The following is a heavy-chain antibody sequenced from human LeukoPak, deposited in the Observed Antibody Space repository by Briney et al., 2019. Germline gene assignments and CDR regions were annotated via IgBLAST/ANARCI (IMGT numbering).Heavy chain of an antibody. CDR2: NYTSGSN. D-gene: IGHD2-2*01. J-gene: IGHJ5*02. Sequence: SETLSLTCTVSGGSISSYYWSWLRQPAGKGLEWIGRNYTSGSNNYNPSLKSRVTMSVDTSKNQFSLKLSSVTAADTAVYYCARLEGGYCSSTSCYGGFDPWGQGTLVTVSS. CDR1: GGSISSYY. V-gene: IGHV4-4*07. CDR3: ARLEGGYCSSTSCYGGFDP.